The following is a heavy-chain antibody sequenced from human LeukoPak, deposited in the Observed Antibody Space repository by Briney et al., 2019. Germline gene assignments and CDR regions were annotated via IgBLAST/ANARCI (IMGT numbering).Heavy chain of an antibody. J-gene: IGHJ4*02. Sequence: SETLSLTCTVSGVSINSYYWSWIRQPPGKGLEWIGYIYYSGSTNYNPSLQSRVTISLDTSKNQFSLRLSSVTAADTAVYYCARYCSSTSCYGVDYWGQGALVTVSA. CDR1: GVSINSYY. D-gene: IGHD2-2*01. V-gene: IGHV4-59*12. CDR3: ARYCSSTSCYGVDY. CDR2: IYYSGST.